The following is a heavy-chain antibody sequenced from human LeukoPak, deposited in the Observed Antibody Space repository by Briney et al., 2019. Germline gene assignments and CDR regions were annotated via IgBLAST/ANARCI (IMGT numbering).Heavy chain of an antibody. CDR2: INPNSGGT. D-gene: IGHD3-22*01. CDR1: GYTFTGYY. J-gene: IGHJ4*02. CDR3: ARAEGSGYYQGRDY. V-gene: IGHV1-2*02. Sequence: ASVKVSCKASGYTFTGYYMHWVRQAPGQGLEWMGWINPNSGGTNYAQKFQGRVTMTRDTSISTAYMELSRLRSDDTAVYYCARAEGSGYYQGRDYWGQGTLVTVSS.